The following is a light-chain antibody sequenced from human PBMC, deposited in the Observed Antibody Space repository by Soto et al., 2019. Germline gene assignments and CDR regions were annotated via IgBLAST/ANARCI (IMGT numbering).Light chain of an antibody. CDR1: QTVSNY. CDR3: QHYGDSRT. CDR2: AAS. V-gene: IGKV3-20*01. J-gene: IGKJ1*01. Sequence: EVVLTQSPGTLSLSPGERATLSCRASQTVSNYLAWYQQKPGQAPRLLIYAASDRATGIPDRFSGSGSGTDFTLTISRLEPEDFAVYYCQHYGDSRTFGQGTKVEIK.